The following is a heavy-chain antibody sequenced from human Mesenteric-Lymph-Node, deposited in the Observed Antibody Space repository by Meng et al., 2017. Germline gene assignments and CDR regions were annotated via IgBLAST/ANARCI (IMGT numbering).Heavy chain of an antibody. J-gene: IGHJ4*02. V-gene: IGHV3-66*02. CDR1: GFIVSDNY. Sequence: GESLKISCAASGFIVSDNYMSWVRQAPGKGLEWVSLINTGGHTFYPASVEGRFTVSRDVSKNTFLLQMNSLRPDDTAVYYCAGGDGYIFNYWGQGTLVTVSS. CDR2: INTGGHT. CDR3: AGGDGYIFNY. D-gene: IGHD5-24*01.